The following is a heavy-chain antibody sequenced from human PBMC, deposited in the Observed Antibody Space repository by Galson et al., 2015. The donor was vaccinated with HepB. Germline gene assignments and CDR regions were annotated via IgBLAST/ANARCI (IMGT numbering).Heavy chain of an antibody. CDR1: GFTFSSYA. CDR2: ISGSGGST. Sequence: SLRLSCAASGFTFSSYAMSWVRQAPGKGLEWVSAISGSGGSTYYADSVKGRFTISRDNSKNTLYLQMNSLRAEDTAVYYCAKDNEVRGVIIRSRAWGQGTLVTVSS. D-gene: IGHD3-10*01. CDR3: AKDNEVRGVIIRSRA. J-gene: IGHJ5*02. V-gene: IGHV3-23*01.